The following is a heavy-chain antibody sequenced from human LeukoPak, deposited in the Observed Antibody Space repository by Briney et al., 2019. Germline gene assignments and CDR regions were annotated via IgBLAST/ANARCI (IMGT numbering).Heavy chain of an antibody. CDR2: INVGNGNT. CDR3: ARAWLGLTGDGYTADNWFDP. Sequence: ASVKVSCTASGYTFTSNPMYWVRQAPGQRLEWMGWINVGNGNTKYSQNLQDRVTITRDTSASTAYMELSSLRSEDTAVYYCARAWLGLTGDGYTADNWFDPWGQGTLVTVSS. J-gene: IGHJ5*02. V-gene: IGHV1-3*01. CDR1: GYTFTSNP. D-gene: IGHD5-24*01.